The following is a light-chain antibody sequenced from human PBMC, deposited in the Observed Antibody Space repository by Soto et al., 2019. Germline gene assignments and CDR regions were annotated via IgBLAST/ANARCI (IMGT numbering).Light chain of an antibody. CDR1: QSVSSN. V-gene: IGKV3-15*01. Sequence: IVMTQFPATLSVSPGERATLSCRASQSVSSNLAWYQQKPGQAPRLLINGASTRATGVAARFSGSGSGTEFTLSISSLQSEDSAVYFCQQYNNWPFTVGPGTKVDF. CDR3: QQYNNWPFT. J-gene: IGKJ3*01. CDR2: GAS.